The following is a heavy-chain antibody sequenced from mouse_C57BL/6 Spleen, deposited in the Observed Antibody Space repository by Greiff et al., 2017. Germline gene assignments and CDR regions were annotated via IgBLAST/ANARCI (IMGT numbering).Heavy chain of an antibody. J-gene: IGHJ1*03. V-gene: IGHV5-9-1*02. Sequence: EVKLMESGEGLVKPGGSLKLSCAASGFPFSSSAMSWVRQTPEKRLEWVAYISSGGDYIYYADTVKGRFTTSRDNARNTLYLQMSSLKSEDTAMYYCTRVGEGFYWYFDVWGTGTTVTVSS. D-gene: IGHD2-13*01. CDR1: GFPFSSSA. CDR2: ISSGGDYI. CDR3: TRVGEGFYWYFDV.